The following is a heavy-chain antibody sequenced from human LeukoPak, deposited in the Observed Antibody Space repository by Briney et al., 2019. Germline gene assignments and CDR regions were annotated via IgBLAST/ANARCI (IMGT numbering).Heavy chain of an antibody. J-gene: IGHJ5*02. D-gene: IGHD2-21*02. CDR1: GYTFAIYG. V-gene: IGHV1-18*01. CDR3: ARDYCTRGGDCYKEDLFDP. CDR2: ISPYDGDT. Sequence: ASVKVSCKASGYTFAIYGISWARQAPGQGLEWMAWISPYDGDTNYAQNFEGRVTMTTETSTSTAYMELRSLRSDDTAIYYCARDYCTRGGDCYKEDLFDPWGQGTLVTVSS.